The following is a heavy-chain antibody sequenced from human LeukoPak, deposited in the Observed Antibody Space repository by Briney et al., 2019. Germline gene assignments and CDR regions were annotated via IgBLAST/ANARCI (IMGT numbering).Heavy chain of an antibody. Sequence: GGSLRLSCAASGLTFSTYNMNWVRQAPGKGPEWVSSISTSSNYIYYADSVKGRFTISRDNAKNSLYLQMNSLRVEDTDVYYCARDVGAAAPDASDIWGQGTMVTVSS. CDR1: GLTFSTYN. J-gene: IGHJ3*02. V-gene: IGHV3-21*01. CDR2: ISTSSNYI. D-gene: IGHD1-26*01. CDR3: ARDVGAAAPDASDI.